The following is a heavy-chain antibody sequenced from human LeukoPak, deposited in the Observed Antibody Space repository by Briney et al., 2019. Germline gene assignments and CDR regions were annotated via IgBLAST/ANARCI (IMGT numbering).Heavy chain of an antibody. J-gene: IGHJ3*02. Sequence: GGSLRLSCAASGFTFSSYGMHWVRQAPGKGLEWVAVIWYDGSNKYYADSVKGRFTISRDNSKNTLYLQMNSLRAEDTAVYYCAGDRVYSSGWYSAFDIWGQGTMVTVSS. D-gene: IGHD6-19*01. CDR1: GFTFSSYG. CDR2: IWYDGSNK. CDR3: AGDRVYSSGWYSAFDI. V-gene: IGHV3-33*01.